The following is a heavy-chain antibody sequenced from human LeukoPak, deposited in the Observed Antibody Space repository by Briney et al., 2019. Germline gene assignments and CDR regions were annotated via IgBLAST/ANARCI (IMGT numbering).Heavy chain of an antibody. D-gene: IGHD6-19*01. V-gene: IGHV4-39*07. CDR1: GGSISSSSYY. CDR3: ARGTLYSGWSYYFDS. Sequence: SETLSLTCTVSGGSISSSSYYWGWVRQPPGKGLEWIGSIYYSGTTKYNPSLKSRVTISVDNSNNKFSLRLSSVTAADTALYYCARGTLYSGWSYYFDSWGQGTLVTISS. CDR2: IYYSGTT. J-gene: IGHJ4*02.